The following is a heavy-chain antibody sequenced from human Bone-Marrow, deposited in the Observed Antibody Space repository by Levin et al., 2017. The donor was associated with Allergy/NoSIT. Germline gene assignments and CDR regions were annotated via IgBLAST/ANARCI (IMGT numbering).Heavy chain of an antibody. CDR2: FDCEEDET. V-gene: IGHV1-24*01. J-gene: IGHJ5*02. CDR3: VIVVGGWVGWFDP. D-gene: IGHD1-26*01. Sequence: AASVKVSCKVSGYSVTELSIHWVRQAPGKGLEWMGSFDCEEDETMCAQKFQGRVTMTEDTSTDTAYMELSSLRSEDTAVYYCVIVVGGWVGWFDPWGQGTLVTVSS. CDR1: GYSVTELS.